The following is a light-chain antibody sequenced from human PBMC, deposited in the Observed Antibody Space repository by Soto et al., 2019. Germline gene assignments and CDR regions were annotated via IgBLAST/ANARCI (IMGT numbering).Light chain of an antibody. J-gene: IGKJ1*01. V-gene: IGKV3-20*01. CDR3: QQYVRSPTWT. CDR1: QSVSSSY. CDR2: GAA. Sequence: EIVLTQSPGTLSLSPGERATLSCRASQSVSSSYLAWYQQKPGQAPRLLIYGAASRATGIPDRFSGSGSGTDFTLTISRLEPEDFAVYYCQQYVRSPTWTFGQGTKVEIK.